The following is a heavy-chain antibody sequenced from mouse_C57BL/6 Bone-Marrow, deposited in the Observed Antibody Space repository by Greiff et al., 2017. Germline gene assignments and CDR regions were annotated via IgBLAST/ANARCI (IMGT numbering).Heavy chain of an antibody. V-gene: IGHV3-6*01. CDR1: GYSITSGYY. CDR3: ARDQRWYYYAMDY. J-gene: IGHJ4*01. D-gene: IGHD2-3*01. Sequence: EVQLQESGPGLVKPSQSLSLTCSVTGYSITSGYYWNWIRQFPGNKLEWMGYISYDGSNNYNPSLKNRISITRDTSKNQFFLKLNSVTTEDTATYYCARDQRWYYYAMDYWGQGTSVTVSS. CDR2: ISYDGSN.